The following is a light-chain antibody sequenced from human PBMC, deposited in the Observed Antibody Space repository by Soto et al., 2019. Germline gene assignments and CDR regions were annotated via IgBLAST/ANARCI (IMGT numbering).Light chain of an antibody. CDR2: CXX. CDR1: NSDIGTYNL. CDR3: SSYAGSNIYV. J-gene: IGLJ1*01. V-gene: IGLV2-14*02. Sequence: QSVLPQPASVSGSPGQSITISCTNTNSDIGTYNLVSWYQQHPGKAPKLIIXCXXXXXSXXXXRFSGSKSGNTASLTVSGLQAEDEAEYYCSSYAGSNIYVFGGGTKVTVL.